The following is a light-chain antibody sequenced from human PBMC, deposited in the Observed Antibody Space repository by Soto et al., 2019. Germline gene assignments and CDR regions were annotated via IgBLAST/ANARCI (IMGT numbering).Light chain of an antibody. Sequence: DIQMTQSPSTLSASVGDTVTITCRASQGISSYLAWYQQKPGKAPKLLMYDASSLESGVPSRFSGSGSGTEFTLTISSLQPDDFATYYCQQYGTYLWTFGQGTKVDIK. J-gene: IGKJ1*01. CDR2: DAS. CDR1: QGISSY. CDR3: QQYGTYLWT. V-gene: IGKV1-5*01.